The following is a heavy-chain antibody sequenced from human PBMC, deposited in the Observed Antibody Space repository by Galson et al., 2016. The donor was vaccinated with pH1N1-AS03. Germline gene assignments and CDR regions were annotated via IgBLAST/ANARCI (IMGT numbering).Heavy chain of an antibody. CDR2: IHSKNGDT. CDR3: ATPQSLKLRATSAFYL. D-gene: IGHD1-26*01. V-gene: IGHV1-2*06. J-gene: IGHJ2*01. CDR1: GYTFSAYY. Sequence: SVKVSCKASGYTFSAYYMHWVRQAPGQGLEWLGRIHSKNGDTEYAPKFRDRLTMTRDTSITTAYLELRSLTSGDTALYYCATPQSLKLRATSAFYLWGRGTLVTVTS.